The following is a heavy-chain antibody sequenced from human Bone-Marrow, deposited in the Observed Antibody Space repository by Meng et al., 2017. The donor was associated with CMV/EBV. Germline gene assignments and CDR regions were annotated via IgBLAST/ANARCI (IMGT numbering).Heavy chain of an antibody. Sequence: GALRLSCAVYGGSFSGYYWSWIRQPPGKGLEWIGEINHSGSTNYNPSLKSRVTISVDTSKNQFSLKLSSVTAADTAVYYCASTPRTDDFWSGSYAFDIWGQGTMVTVSS. CDR3: ASTPRTDDFWSGSYAFDI. D-gene: IGHD3-3*01. J-gene: IGHJ3*02. CDR1: GGSFSGYY. V-gene: IGHV4-34*01. CDR2: INHSGST.